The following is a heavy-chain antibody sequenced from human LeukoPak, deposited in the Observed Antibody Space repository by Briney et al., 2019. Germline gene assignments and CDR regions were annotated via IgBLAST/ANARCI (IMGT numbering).Heavy chain of an antibody. V-gene: IGHV3-23*01. CDR1: GFTFSSYG. D-gene: IGHD5-24*01. CDR3: AKRWDWFDP. Sequence: PGGTLRLSCVASGFTFSSYGMSWVRQAPGKGLEWVSSVSPGAASIHYADSVKGRFTISKDNSKDTLYLQMNSLRAEDTAVYYCAKRWDWFDPWGQGTLVTVSS. CDR2: VSPGAASI. J-gene: IGHJ5*02.